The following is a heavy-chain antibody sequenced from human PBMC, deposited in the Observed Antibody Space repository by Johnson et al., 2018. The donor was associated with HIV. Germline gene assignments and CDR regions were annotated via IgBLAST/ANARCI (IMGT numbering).Heavy chain of an antibody. CDR1: GFTFSSYA. J-gene: IGHJ3*02. Sequence: QMQLVESGGGVVQPGRSLRLSCAASGFTFSSYAMHWVRQAPGKGLEWVAVMSYDGSSKYYADSVTGRFTISRDNSKNTLYLQMNTLRAEDTAVYYCAKDIYGYDAFDIWGQGTMVTVSS. D-gene: IGHD5-24*01. CDR2: MSYDGSSK. CDR3: AKDIYGYDAFDI. V-gene: IGHV3-30*04.